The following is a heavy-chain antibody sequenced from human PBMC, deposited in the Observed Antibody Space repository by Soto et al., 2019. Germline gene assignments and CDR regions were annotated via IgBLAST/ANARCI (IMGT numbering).Heavy chain of an antibody. CDR1: VASINSGDHY. CDR2: IHSSWST. Sequence: PSETLSLTCTVSVASINSGDHYWNWIRQPPGKGLEWIAFIHSSWSTDYNPSLKSRVTISVDRSTTRFSLRLTSVTAADTAVYYCARGGIYDFWSGLFDWGQGALVT. V-gene: IGHV4-30-4*01. CDR3: ARGGIYDFWSGLFD. D-gene: IGHD3-3*01. J-gene: IGHJ4*02.